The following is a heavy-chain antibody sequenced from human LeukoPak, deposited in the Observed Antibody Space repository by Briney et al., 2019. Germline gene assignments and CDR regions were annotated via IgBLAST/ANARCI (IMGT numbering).Heavy chain of an antibody. D-gene: IGHD6-13*01. CDR3: ATRGAYSSSWSLHY. J-gene: IGHJ4*02. CDR1: GFIFSSYA. Sequence: GGSLRLSCAASGFIFSSYAMSWVRQAPGKGLAWVSAISGSGGGTYYADSVKGRFTISRDNSKNTLYLQMNSLRAEDTAVYYCATRGAYSSSWSLHYWGQGTLVTASS. V-gene: IGHV3-23*01. CDR2: ISGSGGGT.